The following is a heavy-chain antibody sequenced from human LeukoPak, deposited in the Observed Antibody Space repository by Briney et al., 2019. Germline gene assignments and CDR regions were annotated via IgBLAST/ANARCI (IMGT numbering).Heavy chain of an antibody. Sequence: GGSLRLSCAASGFIFSSYSMNWVRQAPGKGLEWVSSISSSSSYILYADSVKGRFTISRDNAKNSLYLQMNSLRAEDTAVYYCARAEVTVPPDPWGQGTLVTVSS. J-gene: IGHJ5*02. V-gene: IGHV3-21*01. CDR1: GFIFSSYS. CDR2: ISSSSSYI. CDR3: ARAEVTVPPDP.